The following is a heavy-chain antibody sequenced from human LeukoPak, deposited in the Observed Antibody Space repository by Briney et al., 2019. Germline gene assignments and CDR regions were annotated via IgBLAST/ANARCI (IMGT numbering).Heavy chain of an antibody. J-gene: IGHJ6*03. Sequence: SETLSLTCTVSGGSISSYYWSWIRQPAGKGLEWIGRIYTSGSTNYNPSLKSRVTMSVDTSKNQFSLKLSSVTAADTAVYYCARHPERYYYYYMDVWGKGTTVTVSS. CDR3: ARHPERYYYYYMDV. CDR1: GGSISSYY. V-gene: IGHV4-4*07. CDR2: IYTSGST. D-gene: IGHD1-1*01.